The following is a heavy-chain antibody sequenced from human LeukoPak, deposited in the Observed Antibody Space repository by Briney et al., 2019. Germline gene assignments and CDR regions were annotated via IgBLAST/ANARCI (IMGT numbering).Heavy chain of an antibody. CDR3: ARDLGSGYGYFQH. Sequence: VASVKVSCKASGYTFTGYYMHWVRPAPGQGLEWMGWINPNSGGTNYAQKFQGRVTMTRDTSISTAYMELSRLRSDDTAVYYCARDLGSGYGYFQHWGQGTLVTVSS. CDR2: INPNSGGT. J-gene: IGHJ1*01. CDR1: GYTFTGYY. V-gene: IGHV1-2*02. D-gene: IGHD3-22*01.